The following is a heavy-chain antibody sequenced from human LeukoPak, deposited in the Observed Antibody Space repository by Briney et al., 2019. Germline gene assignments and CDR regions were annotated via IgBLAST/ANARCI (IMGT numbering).Heavy chain of an antibody. Sequence: SETLSLTCAVYGGSVSAYYWSWIRQPPGKGLEWIGYIYYSGSTNYNPSLKSRVTISVDTSNNQFSLRLSSVTAADTAVYYCTRLTYTSSWYYFDYWGQGTLVTVSS. V-gene: IGHV4-59*08. J-gene: IGHJ4*02. CDR3: TRLTYTSSWYYFDY. D-gene: IGHD6-13*01. CDR1: GGSVSAYY. CDR2: IYYSGST.